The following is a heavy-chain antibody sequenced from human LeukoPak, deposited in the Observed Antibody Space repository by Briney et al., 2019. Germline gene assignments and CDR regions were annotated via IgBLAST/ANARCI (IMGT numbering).Heavy chain of an antibody. Sequence: SETLSLTCTVSGGSTSSSSDHWDWIRQPPGKGLEWIGTVYYSGSTYYNPSLKSRVTISVDTSRNQFSLKLSSVTAADTAVYYCARVGGGNYYYYGMDVWGQGTTVTVSS. J-gene: IGHJ6*02. CDR2: VYYSGST. CDR3: ARVGGGNYYYYGMDV. D-gene: IGHD2-15*01. V-gene: IGHV4-39*01. CDR1: GGSTSSSSDH.